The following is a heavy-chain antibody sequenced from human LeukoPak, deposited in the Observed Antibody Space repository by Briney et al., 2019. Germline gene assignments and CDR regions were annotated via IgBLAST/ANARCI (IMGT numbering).Heavy chain of an antibody. Sequence: ASVKVSCKASGYTFTSYGMSWVRQAPGQGLEWMGWINAYNGNTNYAQKLQGRVAMTTDTSTSTVYMDLRSLRSDDTAVYFCARDSGGSYYYWGQGTLVTVSS. CDR3: ARDSGGSYYY. CDR1: GYTFTSYG. CDR2: INAYNGNT. J-gene: IGHJ4*02. V-gene: IGHV1-18*01. D-gene: IGHD1-26*01.